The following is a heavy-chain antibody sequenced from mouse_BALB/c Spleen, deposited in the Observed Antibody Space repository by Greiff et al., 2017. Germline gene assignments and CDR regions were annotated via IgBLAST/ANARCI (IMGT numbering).Heavy chain of an antibody. Sequence: EVQRVESGAELVKPGASVKLSCTASGFNIKDTYMHWVKQRPEQGLEWIGRIDPANGNTKYDPKFQGKATITADTSSNTAYLQLSSLTSEDTAVYYCAFYYGYSYYFDYWGQGTTLTVSS. J-gene: IGHJ2*01. CDR3: AFYYGYSYYFDY. CDR1: GFNIKDTY. D-gene: IGHD1-2*01. CDR2: IDPANGNT. V-gene: IGHV14-3*02.